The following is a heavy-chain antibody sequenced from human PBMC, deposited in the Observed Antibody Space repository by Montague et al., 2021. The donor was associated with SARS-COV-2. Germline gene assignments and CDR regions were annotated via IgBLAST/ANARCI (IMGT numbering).Heavy chain of an antibody. Sequence: SETLSLTCAVSGGSFSGYYWSWIRQPPGKGLEWIGEINHSGSTNYNPSLKSRITISVDTSKNQFSLKLSSVTAADTAVYYCARVRYSGSVTLLGMDVWGQGTTVTVSS. CDR2: INHSGST. J-gene: IGHJ6*02. D-gene: IGHD3-10*01. CDR1: GGSFSGYY. V-gene: IGHV4-34*01. CDR3: ARVRYSGSVTLLGMDV.